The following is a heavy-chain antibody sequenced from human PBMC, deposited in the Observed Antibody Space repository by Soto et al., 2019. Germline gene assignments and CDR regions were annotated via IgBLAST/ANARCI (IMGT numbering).Heavy chain of an antibody. CDR3: VRDLALMADY. J-gene: IGHJ4*02. V-gene: IGHV3-30*03. CDR2: ILYVGSKK. CDR1: GFNLNTYG. Sequence: HPGGSLRLSCVASGFNLNTYGIYWVRQAPGKGLQWVAQILYVGSKKHYADSVRGRFTITRDNSKNTVYLQMDSPRVDDTAMYYCVRDLALMADYWGQGTLVTVSS. D-gene: IGHD3-16*01.